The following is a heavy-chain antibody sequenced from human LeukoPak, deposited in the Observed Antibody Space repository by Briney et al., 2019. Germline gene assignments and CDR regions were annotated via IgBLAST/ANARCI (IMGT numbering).Heavy chain of an antibody. J-gene: IGHJ5*02. Sequence: PSETLSLTCSVSGASMSTYYWSWIRQPPGKGLEWIAYISYSGNTNYNPSFNSRVTISVDTSKNQFSLKLTSVTAADTAVYYRVAGDVVGLDWFDPWGYGTLVTVSS. V-gene: IGHV4-59*08. CDR2: ISYSGNT. CDR1: GASMSTYY. D-gene: IGHD3/OR15-3a*01. CDR3: VAGDVVGLDWFDP.